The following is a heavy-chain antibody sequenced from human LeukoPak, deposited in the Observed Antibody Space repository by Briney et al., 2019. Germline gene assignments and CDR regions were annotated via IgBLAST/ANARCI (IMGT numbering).Heavy chain of an antibody. V-gene: IGHV3-7*01. D-gene: IGHD3-10*01. CDR1: GFPFSNFW. CDR2: IKQDGSEK. Sequence: PGGSLRLSCAASGFPFSNFWMSWVRQVPGKGLEWVANIKQDGSEKYYVDSVKGRFTISRDNAKKSLLLQMNSLRAEDTAVYYCARDAPYYYGWGTYIYFFDYWGQGTLVTVSS. CDR3: ARDAPYYYGWGTYIYFFDY. J-gene: IGHJ4*02.